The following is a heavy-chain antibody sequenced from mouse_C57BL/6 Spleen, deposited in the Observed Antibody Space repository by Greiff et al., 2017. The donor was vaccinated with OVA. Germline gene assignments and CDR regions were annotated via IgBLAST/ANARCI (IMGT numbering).Heavy chain of an antibody. CDR2: IDPSDSYT. J-gene: IGHJ1*03. CDR3: ARRETVDTYFDV. Sequence: QVQLKQPGAELVMPGASVKLSCKASGYTFTSYWMHWVKQRPGQGLEWIGEIDPSDSYTNYNQKFKGKSTLTVDKSSSTAYMQLSSLTSEDSAVYYCARRETVDTYFDVWGTGTTVTVSS. CDR1: GYTFTSYW. V-gene: IGHV1-69*01. D-gene: IGHD1-1*01.